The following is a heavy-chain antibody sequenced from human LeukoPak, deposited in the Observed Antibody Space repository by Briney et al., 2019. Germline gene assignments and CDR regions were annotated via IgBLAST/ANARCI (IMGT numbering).Heavy chain of an antibody. CDR1: GGSFSSNY. Sequence: ETLSLTCTVSGGSFSSNYWSWIRQPPGKGLEWIGYISSSGSTNYSPSLKSRVTISVDTSKNQLSLRLSSVIAADTAAYYCARYIAAADYCFDYWGQGTLVTVSS. CDR3: ARYIAAADYCFDY. J-gene: IGHJ4*02. CDR2: ISSSGST. D-gene: IGHD6-13*01. V-gene: IGHV4-4*09.